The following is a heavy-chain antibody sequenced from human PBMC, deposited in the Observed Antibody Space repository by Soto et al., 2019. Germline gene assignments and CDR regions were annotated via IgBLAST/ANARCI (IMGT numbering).Heavy chain of an antibody. Sequence: PSETLSLTCAVYGGSFSCYYWILIRQPPGKGLEWIGEINYSGSTNYNPSLKSRVTISVDTSKNQFSLKLSSVTAADTAVYYCARGTLLRYFDPWGQGTLVTVSS. D-gene: IGHD3-9*01. CDR2: INYSGST. CDR3: ARGTLLRYFDP. CDR1: GGSFSCYY. V-gene: IGHV4-34*01. J-gene: IGHJ5*02.